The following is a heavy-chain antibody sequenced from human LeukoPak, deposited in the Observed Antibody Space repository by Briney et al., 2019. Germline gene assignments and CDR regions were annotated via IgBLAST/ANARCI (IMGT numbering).Heavy chain of an antibody. CDR1: GGSISHYY. CDR3: GRSSATYPDY. J-gene: IGHJ4*02. D-gene: IGHD4/OR15-4a*01. CDR2: ISYSGSI. V-gene: IGHV4-59*01. Sequence: SETLSLTCTVSGGSISHYYWSWIRQPPGKGLEWIGYISYSGSISYNPSLKSRVTISGDTSKNQFSLKLSSVTAADTAVYYCGRSSATYPDYWGQGTLVTVSS.